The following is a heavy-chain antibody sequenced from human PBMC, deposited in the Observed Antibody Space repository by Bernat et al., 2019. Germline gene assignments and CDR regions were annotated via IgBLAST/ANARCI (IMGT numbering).Heavy chain of an antibody. Sequence: QVQLVESGGGVVQPGGSLRISCEASGLTFSSYGMHWVRQAPGKGLEWMAVILYDGSDKYYADSVKGRFTISRDNSMNALYLQLNSLRAEDTAVYHCATALGGSGWPGPYGMDVWGQGTTVAVS. CDR3: ATALGGSGWPGPYGMDV. CDR2: ILYDGSDK. CDR1: GLTFSSYG. J-gene: IGHJ6*02. D-gene: IGHD6-19*01. V-gene: IGHV3-33*05.